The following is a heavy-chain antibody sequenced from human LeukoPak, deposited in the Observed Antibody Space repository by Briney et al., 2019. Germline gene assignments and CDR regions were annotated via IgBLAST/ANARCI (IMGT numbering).Heavy chain of an antibody. CDR1: GFTFDDYA. J-gene: IGHJ4*02. CDR3: SYDFWSGYYPSLDY. Sequence: PGGSLRLSCTASGFTFDDYAMSWVRQAPGKGLEWVGFIRSKAYGGTTEYAASVKGRFTISRDDSKSIAYLQMNSLKTEDTAVYYCSYDFWSGYYPSLDYWGQGTLVTVSS. CDR2: IRSKAYGGTT. D-gene: IGHD3-3*01. V-gene: IGHV3-49*04.